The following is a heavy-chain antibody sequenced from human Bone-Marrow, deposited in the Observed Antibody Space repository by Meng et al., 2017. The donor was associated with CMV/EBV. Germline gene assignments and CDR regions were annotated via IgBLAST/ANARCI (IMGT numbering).Heavy chain of an antibody. CDR2: ISNSGNTI. J-gene: IGHJ4*02. CDR3: GREGGGGYRHPYYFDY. Sequence: GRSLLLYCAAARFTFSNYSMNCVRQAPGKGLEWVSYISNSGNTIYYADSVKGRFTISRDNAKNSLYLQMNSLRAEDTAVYYCGREGGGGYRHPYYFDYWGQGTLVTVSS. V-gene: IGHV3-48*04. D-gene: IGHD3-22*01. CDR1: RFTFSNYS.